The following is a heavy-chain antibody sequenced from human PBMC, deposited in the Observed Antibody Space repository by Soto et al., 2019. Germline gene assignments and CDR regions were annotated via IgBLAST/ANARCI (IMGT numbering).Heavy chain of an antibody. D-gene: IGHD6-13*01. CDR2: IYYSGST. CDR1: GGSISSGGYY. CDR3: SRSMSSRWGGPNYYYGMDV. Sequence: SETLSLTCTVSGGSISSGGYYWSWIRQHPGKGLEWIGYIYYSGSTYYNPSLKSRVTISVDTSKNQFSLKLSSVTAADTAVYYCSRSMSSRWGGPNYYYGMDVWGQGTTVTVSS. V-gene: IGHV4-31*03. J-gene: IGHJ6*02.